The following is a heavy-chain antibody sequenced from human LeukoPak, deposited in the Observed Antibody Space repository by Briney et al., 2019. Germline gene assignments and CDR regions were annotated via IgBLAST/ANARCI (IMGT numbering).Heavy chain of an antibody. Sequence: PAGGSLRLSCAASGFTFSSYGMHWVRQAPGKGLEWVSYISSSGTTIYYADSLKGRFTISRDNAENSVYLQMNSLRAEDTAVYYCARPYYYASGSSYFDYWGQGTLVTVSS. V-gene: IGHV3-48*04. J-gene: IGHJ4*02. CDR1: GFTFSSYG. CDR3: ARPYYYASGSSYFDY. D-gene: IGHD3-10*01. CDR2: ISSSGTTI.